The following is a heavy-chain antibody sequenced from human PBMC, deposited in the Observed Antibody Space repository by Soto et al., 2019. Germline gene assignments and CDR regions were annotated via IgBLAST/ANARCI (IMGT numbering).Heavy chain of an antibody. CDR2: ISPYNGNT. V-gene: IGHV1-18*01. J-gene: IGHJ6*02. CDR3: ARGDCSNGVSYVNYYHGMDV. CDR1: GYIFTNYG. D-gene: IGHD2-8*01. Sequence: ASVKVSCKASGYIFTNYGVGWVRQAPGQGLEWMGWISPYNGNTNYAQNLQGRVTLTTDTSTSTAFMELRSLRSDDTAVYYCARGDCSNGVSYVNYYHGMDVWG.